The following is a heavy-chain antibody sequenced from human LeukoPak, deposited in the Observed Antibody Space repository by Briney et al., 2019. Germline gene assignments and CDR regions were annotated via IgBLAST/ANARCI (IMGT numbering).Heavy chain of an antibody. CDR2: ISDRGDNT. CDR3: AKDWGCDY. Sequence: GGSLRLSCAASGFTFSSYAMSWVRQAPGKGLEWVSAISDRGDNTYYADSVKGRFTISRDNSKNTLYLQMSSLRAEDTAIYYCAKDWGCDYWGQGTLVTVSS. J-gene: IGHJ4*02. CDR1: GFTFSSYA. V-gene: IGHV3-23*01. D-gene: IGHD7-27*01.